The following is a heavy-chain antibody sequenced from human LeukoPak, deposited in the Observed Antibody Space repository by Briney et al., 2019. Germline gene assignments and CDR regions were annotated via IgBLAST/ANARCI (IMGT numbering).Heavy chain of an antibody. CDR1: GFTFSSYE. V-gene: IGHV3-48*03. CDR3: ARAIRWGWGAFDI. D-gene: IGHD3-16*01. CDR2: ISSSGSTI. Sequence: GGSLRLSCAASGFTFSSYEMNWVRQAPGKGLEWVSYISSSGSTIYYADSVKGRFTISRDNAKNSLYLQMNSLRAEDTAVYYWARAIRWGWGAFDIWGQGTMVTVSS. J-gene: IGHJ3*02.